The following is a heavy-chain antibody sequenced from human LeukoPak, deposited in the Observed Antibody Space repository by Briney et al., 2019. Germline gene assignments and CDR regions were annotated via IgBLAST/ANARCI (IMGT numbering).Heavy chain of an antibody. Sequence: ASVKVSCKASGYTFTSYGISWVRQAPGQGLEWMGWISAYNGNTNYAQKLQGRVTMTTDTSTSTAYMELRSLRSDDTAVYYCARVRYDFWSGYDLFDYWAREPWSPSPQ. CDR3: ARVRYDFWSGYDLFDY. D-gene: IGHD3-3*01. CDR2: ISAYNGNT. V-gene: IGHV1-18*01. J-gene: IGHJ4*02. CDR1: GYTFTSYG.